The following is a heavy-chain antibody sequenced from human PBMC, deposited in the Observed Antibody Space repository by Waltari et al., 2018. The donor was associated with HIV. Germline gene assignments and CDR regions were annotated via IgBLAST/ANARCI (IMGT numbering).Heavy chain of an antibody. CDR2: LYGDGTT. V-gene: IGHV3-53*02. Sequence: EVQLVQSGGGVVSPEESVRLSCAVSGTRVSDNYMSWIRQAPGKGLEWVAVLYGDGTTYYADSVKGRFVVSRDKAKNMFFLQMDYPRGADSATYFCARGIRYYAPWGQGVLVSVS. D-gene: IGHD3-3*01. CDR1: GTRVSDNY. CDR3: ARGIRYYAP. J-gene: IGHJ5*02.